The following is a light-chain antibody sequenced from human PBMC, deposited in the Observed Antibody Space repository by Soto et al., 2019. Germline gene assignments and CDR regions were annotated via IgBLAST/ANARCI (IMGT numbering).Light chain of an antibody. CDR3: QHRANVVS. CDR1: QSVSNY. Sequence: EIVLTQSPATLSLSPGDRATLSCRASQSVSNYLAWYQQKPGQVPKLLIYDTFHRAPGIPVRFSGSGFGTEFTLTISSLESDDFAVYYCQHRANVVSFGGGTKMEIK. CDR2: DTF. V-gene: IGKV3-11*01. J-gene: IGKJ4*01.